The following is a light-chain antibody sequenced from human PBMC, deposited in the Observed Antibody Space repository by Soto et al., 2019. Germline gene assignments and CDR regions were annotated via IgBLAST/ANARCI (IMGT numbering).Light chain of an antibody. CDR1: QSISSW. CDR3: QQYNNWPPWT. V-gene: IGKV1-5*03. J-gene: IGKJ1*01. CDR2: KAS. Sequence: DIQMTQSLSTLSASVGDRVTLTCLASQSISSWLAWYQQKPGKAPKLLIYKASGLESGVPSRFSGSGSGTDFTLTISSLQSEDFAVYYCQQYNNWPPWTFGQGTKVDI.